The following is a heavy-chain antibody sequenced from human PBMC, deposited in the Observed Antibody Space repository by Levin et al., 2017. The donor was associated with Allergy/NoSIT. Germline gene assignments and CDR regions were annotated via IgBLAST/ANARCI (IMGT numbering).Heavy chain of an antibody. J-gene: IGHJ4*02. CDR3: AKDAIRGSDQPYYFDY. V-gene: IGHV3-23*01. CDR1: GFTFNNYA. CDR2: IINSGVGT. D-gene: IGHD6-19*01. Sequence: GGSLRLSCAASGFTFNNYAMSWVRQAPGKGLEWVSAIINSGVGTYYADSVKGRFTITRDNSKNTMYLQMNSLRAEDTAVYFCAKDAIRGSDQPYYFDYWGQGTLVTASS.